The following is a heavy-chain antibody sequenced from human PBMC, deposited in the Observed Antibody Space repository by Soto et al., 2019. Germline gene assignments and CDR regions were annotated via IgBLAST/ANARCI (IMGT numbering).Heavy chain of an antibody. CDR2: ISSSSSYI. CDR3: ARDHLSNAFDI. Sequence: EVQLVESGGSLVKPGGSLRLSCAASGFTFSSYSMDWVSQAPGKGLEWVSSISSSSSYIFYADSVKGRFTISRDNAKNSLYLQMNSLRAEDTAVYYCARDHLSNAFDIWGQGTMVTVSS. J-gene: IGHJ3*02. CDR1: GFTFSSYS. V-gene: IGHV3-21*01.